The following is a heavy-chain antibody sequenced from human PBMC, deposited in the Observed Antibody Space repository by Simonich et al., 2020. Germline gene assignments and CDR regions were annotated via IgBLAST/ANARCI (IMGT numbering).Heavy chain of an antibody. CDR3: ARSTTGTTAFDI. V-gene: IGHV1-18*01. Sequence: QVQLVQSGAEVKKPGASVKVSCKASGYTFTSCGISWVRKAPVQGLEGRGWISAYNGNTNYSQKLQGRFTMAPDTSTSTAYMELRSLSTDDTAVYYCARSTTGTTAFDIWGQGTMVTVSS. CDR2: ISAYNGNT. J-gene: IGHJ3*02. CDR1: GYTFTSCG. D-gene: IGHD1-1*01.